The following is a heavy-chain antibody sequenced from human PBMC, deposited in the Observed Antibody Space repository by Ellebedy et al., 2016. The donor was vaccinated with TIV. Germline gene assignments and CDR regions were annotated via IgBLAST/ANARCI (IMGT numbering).Heavy chain of an antibody. CDR3: ARGYQFRNWLDP. V-gene: IGHV3-33*01. CDR1: GFTFSSYG. CDR2: IWYDGSCK. J-gene: IGHJ5*02. Sequence: GESLKISXAASGFTFSSYGMHWVRQAPGKGLEWVAVIWYDGSCKYYGDSVKGRFTISRDNSKNTLYLQMNSLRVDDTAVYYCARGYQFRNWLDPWGQGTLVTVSS. D-gene: IGHD2-2*01.